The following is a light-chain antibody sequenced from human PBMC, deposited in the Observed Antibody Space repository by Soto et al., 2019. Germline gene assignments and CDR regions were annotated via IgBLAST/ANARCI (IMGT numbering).Light chain of an antibody. J-gene: IGKJ3*01. CDR1: QSVSSY. V-gene: IGKV3-11*01. Sequence: EIVLTQSPATLSLSPGERATLSCRASQSVSSYFAWYQQKPGQAPRLLIYDASNRATCIPARFSGSGSGTDFTLTISSLEPEDFAVYYCQQYGSSPPFTFGPGTKVDIK. CDR3: QQYGSSPPFT. CDR2: DAS.